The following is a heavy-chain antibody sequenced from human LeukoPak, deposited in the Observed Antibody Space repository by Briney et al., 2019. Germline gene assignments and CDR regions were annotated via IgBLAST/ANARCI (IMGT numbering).Heavy chain of an antibody. V-gene: IGHV3-48*03. Sequence: GGSLRLSCAASGFTFSSYEMNWVRQAPGKGLEWVSYISSSGSTIYYADSVKGRFTIHRDNSRDTLYLQMNSLRAEDTAVYYCAKGPGGVFDYWGQGTLVTVSS. J-gene: IGHJ4*02. CDR1: GFTFSSYE. CDR3: AKGPGGVFDY. D-gene: IGHD3-16*01. CDR2: ISSSGSTI.